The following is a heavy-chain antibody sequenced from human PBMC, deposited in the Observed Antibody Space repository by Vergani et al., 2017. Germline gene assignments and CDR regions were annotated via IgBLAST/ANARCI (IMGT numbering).Heavy chain of an antibody. D-gene: IGHD6-13*01. CDR2: ISYDGSNK. CDR1: GFTFSSYA. Sequence: QVQLVESGGGVVQPGRSLRLSCAASGFTFSSYAMHWVRQAPGKGLEWVAVISYDGSNKYYADSVKGRFTISRDNSKNTLYLQMNSLRAEDTAVYYCAREVAAAPDCYMDVWGKGP. J-gene: IGHJ6*03. CDR3: AREVAAAPDCYMDV. V-gene: IGHV3-30*04.